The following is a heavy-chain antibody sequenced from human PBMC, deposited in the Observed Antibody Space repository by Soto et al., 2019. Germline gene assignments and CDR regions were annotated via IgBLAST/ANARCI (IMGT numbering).Heavy chain of an antibody. Sequence: GGSLRLSCAASGFTFSSYSMNWVRQAPGKGLEWVSSISSSSSYIYYADSVKGRFTISRDNAKNSLYLQMNSLRAEDTAVYYCARDRIAAAGINWFDPWGQGTLVTVSS. J-gene: IGHJ5*02. V-gene: IGHV3-21*01. CDR1: GFTFSSYS. CDR2: ISSSSSYI. CDR3: ARDRIAAAGINWFDP. D-gene: IGHD6-13*01.